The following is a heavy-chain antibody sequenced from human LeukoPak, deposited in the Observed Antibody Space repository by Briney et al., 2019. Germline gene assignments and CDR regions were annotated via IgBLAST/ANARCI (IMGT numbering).Heavy chain of an antibody. CDR3: AATPESIAVAG. CDR2: ISGSGGST. Sequence: GGSLRLYCAASGFTFSSYPMSWVRQAPGKGREWVSDISGSGGSTYYADHVKGRFTISRDNSKNSLYPKMNSLRAEDTAVNYCAATPESIAVAGWGQGTLVTVSS. D-gene: IGHD6-19*01. J-gene: IGHJ4*02. CDR1: GFTFSSYP. V-gene: IGHV3-23*01.